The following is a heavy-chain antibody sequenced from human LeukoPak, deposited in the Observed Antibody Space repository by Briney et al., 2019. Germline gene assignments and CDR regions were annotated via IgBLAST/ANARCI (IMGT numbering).Heavy chain of an antibody. J-gene: IGHJ3*02. Sequence: GGSLRLSCAASGFTFSSYSMNWVRQAPGKGLEWVSAITSTGGTTYYADSVKGRFTISRDNSKNTLYLQMNSLRAEDTAVYYCAKRGADSGGNSALVAFDIWGQGTLVTVSS. CDR2: ITSTGGTT. D-gene: IGHD4-23*01. CDR1: GFTFSSYS. CDR3: AKRGADSGGNSALVAFDI. V-gene: IGHV3-23*01.